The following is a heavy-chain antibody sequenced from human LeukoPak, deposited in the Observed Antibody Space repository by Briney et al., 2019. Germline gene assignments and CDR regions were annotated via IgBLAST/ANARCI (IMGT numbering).Heavy chain of an antibody. V-gene: IGHV3-48*03. CDR2: ISSSGSTI. D-gene: IGHD4-23*01. J-gene: IGHJ4*02. Sequence: PGXSLXLSCAASGFTFSSYEMNWVRQAPGKGLEWVSYISSSGSTIYYADSVKGRFTISRDNAKNSLYLQMNSLRAEDTAVYYCARVGQVVSDYWGQGTLVTVSS. CDR3: ARVGQVVSDY. CDR1: GFTFSSYE.